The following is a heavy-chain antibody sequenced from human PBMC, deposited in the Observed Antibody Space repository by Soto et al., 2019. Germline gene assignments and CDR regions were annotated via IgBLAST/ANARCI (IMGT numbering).Heavy chain of an antibody. D-gene: IGHD1-1*01. CDR3: ARNGTLTGYSYGMDV. V-gene: IGHV1-69*01. CDR1: GGTFSDYT. CDR2: IIPIFDTA. J-gene: IGHJ6*02. Sequence: QVQLVQSGAELRKPGSSVKVSCKASGGTFSDYTINWVRQAPGQRLEWMGGIIPIFDTANYAEKFQGRVTITADESTSTSFMEVSSLRSEDTAVYYCARNGTLTGYSYGMDVWGQGTMVTVS.